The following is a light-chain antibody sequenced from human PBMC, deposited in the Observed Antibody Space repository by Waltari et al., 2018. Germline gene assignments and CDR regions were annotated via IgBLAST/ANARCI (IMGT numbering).Light chain of an antibody. V-gene: IGLV2-23*01. CDR1: SSDVGSYKL. J-gene: IGLJ3*02. Sequence: QSALTQPASVSVSPGQSITISCTGTSSDVGSYKLVSWYQQHTGKAPKLMIYECSKRPSGVYNRFSGSQYGHTASLTIPGLQAEDEADYYCCSYPGMRTWVSGGGTKLTVL. CDR2: ECS. CDR3: CSYPGMRTWV.